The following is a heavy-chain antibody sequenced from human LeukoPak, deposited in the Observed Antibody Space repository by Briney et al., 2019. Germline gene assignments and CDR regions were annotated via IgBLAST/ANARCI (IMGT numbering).Heavy chain of an antibody. CDR1: SGSISSYY. Sequence: SETLSLTCTVSSGSISSYYWSWIRQPPGKGLEWIGYIYYSGSTNYNPSLKSRVTISVDTSKNQFSLKLSSVTAADTAVYYCASGDIDAFDIWGQGTMVTVSS. J-gene: IGHJ3*02. D-gene: IGHD2-15*01. V-gene: IGHV4-59*01. CDR3: ASGDIDAFDI. CDR2: IYYSGST.